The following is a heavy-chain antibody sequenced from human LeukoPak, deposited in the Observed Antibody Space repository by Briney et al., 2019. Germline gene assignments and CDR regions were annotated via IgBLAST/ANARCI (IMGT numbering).Heavy chain of an antibody. J-gene: IGHJ5*02. CDR3: ASDRLYYDFWSGSTHGWFDP. CDR1: GGSISSSSYY. CDR2: IYYSGST. D-gene: IGHD3-3*01. Sequence: SETLSLTCTVSGGSISSSSYYWGWIRQPPGKGLEWIGSIYYSGSTYYNPSLKSRVTISVDTSKNQFSLKLSSVTAAGTAVYYCASDRLYYDFWSGSTHGWFDPWGQGTLVTVSS. V-gene: IGHV4-39*01.